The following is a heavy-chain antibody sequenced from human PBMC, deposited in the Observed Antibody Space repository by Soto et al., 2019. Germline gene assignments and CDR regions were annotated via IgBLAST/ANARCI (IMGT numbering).Heavy chain of an antibody. CDR3: ARGHGSGSYWDENLHFDY. V-gene: IGHV4-30-4*01. Sequence: SETLSLTCTVSGGSISSGDYYWSWIRQPPGKGLEWIGYIYYSGSTYYNPSLKSRVTISVDTSKNQFSLKLSSVTAADTAVYYCARGHGSGSYWDENLHFDYWGQGTLVTVSS. CDR2: IYYSGST. J-gene: IGHJ4*02. CDR1: GGSISSGDYY. D-gene: IGHD3-10*01.